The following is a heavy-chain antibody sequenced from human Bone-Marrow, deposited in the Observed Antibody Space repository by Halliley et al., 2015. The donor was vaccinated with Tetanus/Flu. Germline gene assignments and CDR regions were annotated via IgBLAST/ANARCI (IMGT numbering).Heavy chain of an antibody. D-gene: IGHD3-3*01. V-gene: IGHV4-4*02. J-gene: IGHJ4*02. CDR1: GFSISSTSW. CDR2: IFHSGST. Sequence: TLSLTCAVSGFSISSTSWCTWVRQPPGKGLEWIGEIFHSGSTHYNPSLKSRVTISLDKSKNQFSLNMSSVTAADTAVYYCARVRAEGYYMYFDYWGQGTLVSVPA. CDR3: ARVRAEGYYMYFDY.